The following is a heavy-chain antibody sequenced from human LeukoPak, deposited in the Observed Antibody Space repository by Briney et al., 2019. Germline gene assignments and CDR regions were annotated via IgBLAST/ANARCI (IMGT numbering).Heavy chain of an antibody. CDR2: ISSSSSYI. J-gene: IGHJ5*02. CDR1: GFTFSSYS. Sequence: GGSLRLSCAASGFTFSSYSMNWVPQAPGKGLEWVSSISSSSSYIYYADSVKGRFTISRDNAKNSLYLQMNSLRAEDTAVYYCARSGYRARAGAEGPWGQGTLVTVSS. D-gene: IGHD5-18*01. V-gene: IGHV3-21*01. CDR3: ARSGYRARAGAEGP.